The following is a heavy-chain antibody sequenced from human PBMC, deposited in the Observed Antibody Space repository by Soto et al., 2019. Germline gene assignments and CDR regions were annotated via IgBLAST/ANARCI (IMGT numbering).Heavy chain of an antibody. V-gene: IGHV5-10-1*01. CDR2: IDPSDSYT. J-gene: IGHJ6*02. D-gene: IGHD4-4*01. CDR1: GYSFTSYW. CDR3: ARHPTVTTPEYYYYYYGMDV. Sequence: RGESLKISCKGSGYSFTSYWISWVRQMPGKGLEWMGRIDPSDSYTNYSPSFQGHVTISADKSISTAYLQWSSLKASDTAMYYCARHPTVTTPEYYYYYYGMDVWGQGTTVTVSS.